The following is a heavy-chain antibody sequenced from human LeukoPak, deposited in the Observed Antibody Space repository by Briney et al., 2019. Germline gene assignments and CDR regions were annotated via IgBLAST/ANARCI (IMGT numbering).Heavy chain of an antibody. V-gene: IGHV3-23*01. CDR3: AQNQWEFPA. Sequence: GSLGLSCAAFGFTFSNYAMSWVRQAPGKGLEWVSGVSDSGRGAYYADSVQGRFIISRDNSKNTLYLQMNSLRVEDTAAYFCAQNQWEFPAWGQGTLVTVSS. CDR2: VSDSGRGA. CDR1: GFTFSNYA. D-gene: IGHD1-26*01. J-gene: IGHJ5*02.